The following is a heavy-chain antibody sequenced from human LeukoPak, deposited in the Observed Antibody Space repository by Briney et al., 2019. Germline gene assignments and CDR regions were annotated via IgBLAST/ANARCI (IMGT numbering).Heavy chain of an antibody. D-gene: IGHD3-16*01. V-gene: IGHV1-69*06. CDR3: AKADYAYFYMDV. CDR2: IIPIFGAT. CDR1: GGTFSYYA. J-gene: IGHJ6*03. Sequence: ASVKVSCKASGGTFSYYAITWVRQAPGQGLEWMGRIIPIFGATNYAQKFQGRITITAHNSTTTAFMELSNLRSEDTALYYCAKADYAYFYMDVWGTGTTVSVSS.